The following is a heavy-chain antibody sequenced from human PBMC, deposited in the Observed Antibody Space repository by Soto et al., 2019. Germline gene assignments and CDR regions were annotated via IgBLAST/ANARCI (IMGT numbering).Heavy chain of an antibody. CDR1: GFTFSSYG. J-gene: IGHJ6*03. V-gene: IGHV3-33*01. Sequence: GGSLRLSCAASGFTFSSYGMHWVRQAPGKGLEWVAVIWYDGSNKYYADSVKGRFTISRDNSKNTLYLQMNSLRAEDTAVYYWAGTTSLQWYYMDVWDKGIMVTVSS. CDR2: IWYDGSNK. D-gene: IGHD1-7*01. CDR3: AGTTSLQWYYMDV.